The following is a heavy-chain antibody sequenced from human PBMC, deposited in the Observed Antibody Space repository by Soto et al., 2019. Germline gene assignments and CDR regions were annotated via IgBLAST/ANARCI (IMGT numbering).Heavy chain of an antibody. D-gene: IGHD5-12*01. CDR2: INADNGNT. V-gene: IGHV1-3*01. CDR1: GYTFTSYA. CDR3: AREGSGGYDYDY. J-gene: IGHJ4*02. Sequence: QVQLVQCGAEVKKPWASVKVSCKASGYTFTSYAMHWVRQAPGQRLEWMGWINADNGNTKYSQKFQRRVTITRDTSPSTAYMELSSLRSEDTAVYYCAREGSGGYDYDYWGQGTLVTVSS.